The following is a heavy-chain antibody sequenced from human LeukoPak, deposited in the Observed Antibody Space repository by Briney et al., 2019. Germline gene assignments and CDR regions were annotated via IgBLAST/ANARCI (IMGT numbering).Heavy chain of an antibody. CDR3: ASAIAAHNWFDP. V-gene: IGHV3-21*01. D-gene: IGHD6-6*01. CDR1: GFTFSSYS. Sequence: GGSLRFSRAASGFTFSSYSMNWVRQAPGKGLEWVSSISSSSSYIYYADSVKGRFTISRDNAKNSLYLQMNSLRAEDTAVYYCASAIAAHNWFDPWGQGTLVTVSS. CDR2: ISSSSSYI. J-gene: IGHJ5*02.